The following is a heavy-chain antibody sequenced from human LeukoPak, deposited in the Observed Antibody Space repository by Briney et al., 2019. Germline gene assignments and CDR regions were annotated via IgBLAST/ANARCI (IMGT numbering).Heavy chain of an antibody. CDR2: ITGSGGST. CDR3: ARDGRDYYGARAFDI. D-gene: IGHD3-10*01. Sequence: GGSLRLSCAASGFTFSNYGMNWVRQAPGKGLEWVSGITGSGGSTYYADSVKGRFTISRDNSKNTLYLQMNSLRAEDTAVYYCARDGRDYYGARAFDIWGQGTMVTVSS. CDR1: GFTFSNYG. V-gene: IGHV3-23*01. J-gene: IGHJ3*02.